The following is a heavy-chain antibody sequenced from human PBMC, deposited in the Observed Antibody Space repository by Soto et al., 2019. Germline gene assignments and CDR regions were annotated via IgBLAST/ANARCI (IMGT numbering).Heavy chain of an antibody. J-gene: IGHJ4*02. V-gene: IGHV3-23*01. CDR1: GFTFSNCV. Sequence: GGSLRLSCETSGFTFSNCVMTWVRQAPGKGLEWVSVITKSGDTDYADSVKGRFTISRDNSKNTGYLQMNSLRAEDTAVYYCAQGLLSGRWYAADWGQGTLVTVSS. CDR3: AQGLLSGRWYAAD. CDR2: ITKSGDT. D-gene: IGHD6-13*01.